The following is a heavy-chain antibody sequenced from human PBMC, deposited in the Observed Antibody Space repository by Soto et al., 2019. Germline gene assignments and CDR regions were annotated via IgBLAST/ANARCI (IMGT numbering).Heavy chain of an antibody. CDR3: ARDARFGYGLDY. CDR2: VSHTGST. D-gene: IGHD5-12*01. Sequence: PSETLSLTCTVSGGSMNNYYWTWIRQPPGKGLEWIGYVSHTGSTSYNPSLKSRVIISVDTSMNQFSLKLSSVTAADTAVYYCARDARFGYGLDYWGQGTLVTVSS. V-gene: IGHV4-59*12. CDR1: GGSMNNYY. J-gene: IGHJ4*02.